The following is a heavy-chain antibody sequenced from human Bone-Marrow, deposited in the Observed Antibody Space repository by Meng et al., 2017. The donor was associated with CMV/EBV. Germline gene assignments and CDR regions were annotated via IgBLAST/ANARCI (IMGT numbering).Heavy chain of an antibody. D-gene: IGHD6-19*01. CDR3: AKAGSVPAGY. CDR2: ISGSGGST. V-gene: IGHV3-23*01. J-gene: IGHJ4*02. CDR1: GFTCSSYA. Sequence: LSGADCGFTCSSYAMSWVRQAPGKGLEWVSAISGSGGSTYYADSVKGRFTISRDNSKNTLYLQMNSLRAEDTAVYYCAKAGSVPAGYWGQGTLVTVSS.